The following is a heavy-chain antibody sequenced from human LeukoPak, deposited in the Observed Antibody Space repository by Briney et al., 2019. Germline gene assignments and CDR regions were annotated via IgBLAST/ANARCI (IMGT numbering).Heavy chain of an antibody. D-gene: IGHD3-3*01. Sequence: SETLSLTCTVSGGSISSYYWSWIRQPPGKGLEWIGYIYYSGSTNYNPSLKSRVTISVDTSKNQFSLKLSSVTAADTAVYYCVRIGYDFWSGYYPYWGQGTLVTVSS. CDR1: GGSISSYY. V-gene: IGHV4-59*08. J-gene: IGHJ4*02. CDR2: IYYSGST. CDR3: VRIGYDFWSGYYPY.